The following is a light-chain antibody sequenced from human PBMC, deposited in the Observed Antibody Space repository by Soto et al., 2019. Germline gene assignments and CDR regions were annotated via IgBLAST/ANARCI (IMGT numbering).Light chain of an antibody. Sequence: ENVLTQSPGTLSLSPGERATLSCRASQSVGRNYLAWFQQKSGQAPRLVIYGASSRATGIPDRFSGSGSGTDFTLTIRSLEPEDFAAYYCQQRSNWPRTFGQGTKVDIK. CDR1: QSVGRNY. V-gene: IGKV3D-20*02. J-gene: IGKJ1*01. CDR3: QQRSNWPRT. CDR2: GAS.